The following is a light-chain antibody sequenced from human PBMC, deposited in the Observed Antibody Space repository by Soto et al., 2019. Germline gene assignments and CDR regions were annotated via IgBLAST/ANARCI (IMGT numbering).Light chain of an antibody. J-gene: IGKJ2*01. CDR3: QPRRNWPPYT. CDR1: QSVSSY. Sequence: EIVLTQSPATLSLSPGERATLSCRASQSVSSYLAWYQQKPGQAPMLLIYDASNRATGSPARFSASGYGTDFTLTISSLEPEDFAVYYCQPRRNWPPYTFGQGTKLEIK. CDR2: DAS. V-gene: IGKV3-11*01.